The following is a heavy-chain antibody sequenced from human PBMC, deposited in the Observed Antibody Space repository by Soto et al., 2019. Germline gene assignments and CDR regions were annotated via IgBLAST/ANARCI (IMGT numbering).Heavy chain of an antibody. D-gene: IGHD3-10*01. CDR1: GGSISSYY. J-gene: IGHJ3*02. CDR2: IYYSGST. CDR3: ARSGRPNYYGSGSYAFDI. V-gene: IGHV4-59*01. Sequence: QVQLQESGPGLVKPSETLSLTCTVSGGSISSYYWSWIRQPPGKGLEWIGYIYYSGSTNYNPSLKSLVTISVDTSKNQFSLKLSSVTAADTAVYYCARSGRPNYYGSGSYAFDIWGQGTMVTVSS.